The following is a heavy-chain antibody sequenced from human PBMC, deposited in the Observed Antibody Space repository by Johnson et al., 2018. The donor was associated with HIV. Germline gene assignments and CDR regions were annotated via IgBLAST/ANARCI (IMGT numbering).Heavy chain of an antibody. Sequence: VQLVESGGGLVQPVWSLRLSCAASGFTFSSYWMSWVRQAPGKGLEWVANIKQDGSEKYYVDSVKGRFTISRDNSNNTLYLQMNSLRAEDTAVYYCARGLPSGGRGAFDIWGQGTMVTVSS. D-gene: IGHD3-16*01. CDR1: GFTFSSYW. CDR3: ARGLPSGGRGAFDI. J-gene: IGHJ3*02. CDR2: IKQDGSEK. V-gene: IGHV3-7*02.